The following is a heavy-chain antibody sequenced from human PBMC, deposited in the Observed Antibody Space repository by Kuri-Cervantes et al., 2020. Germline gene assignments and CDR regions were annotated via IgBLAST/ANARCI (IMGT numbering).Heavy chain of an antibody. CDR3: ARAWQWVVS. CDR1: GFTFSDYY. Sequence: GESLKISCAASGFTFSDYYMSWIRQAPGKGLEWVSYISSSGSTIYYADSVKGRFTISGDNAKNSLYLQMNSLRAEDTAVYYCARAWQWVVSWGQGTLVTVSS. D-gene: IGHD6-19*01. V-gene: IGHV3-11*01. J-gene: IGHJ5*02. CDR2: ISSSGSTI.